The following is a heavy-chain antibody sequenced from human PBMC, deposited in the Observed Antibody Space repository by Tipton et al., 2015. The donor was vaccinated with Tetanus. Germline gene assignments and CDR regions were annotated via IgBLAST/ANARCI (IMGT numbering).Heavy chain of an antibody. CDR2: IYYSGIT. V-gene: IGHV4-39*01. CDR1: GGSISSSSYY. Sequence: TLSLTCTVSGGSISSSSYYWGWIRQPPGKGLEWIGSIYYSGITYYHPSLKSRVTISVDTSKNTFSLKPSSVSAADTAVYYCARHGGRLAYYYYGMDVWGQGTTVTVSS. CDR3: ARHGGRLAYYYYGMDV. J-gene: IGHJ6*02. D-gene: IGHD3-16*01.